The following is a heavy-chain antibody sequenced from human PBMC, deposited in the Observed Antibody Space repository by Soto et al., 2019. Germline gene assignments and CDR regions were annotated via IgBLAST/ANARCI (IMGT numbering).Heavy chain of an antibody. D-gene: IGHD3-9*01. V-gene: IGHV2-26*01. Sequence: SAPTLVNTTATHTLTCSGYGCSHTTCKIGVSWIRHPPGKALERPAHNFSDNERSYSTSLQGRLTISKDTSGSQVVLSMTNVDTVDTATYYCSRMKVDSYQFCSAIDVWGQGTTVTVSS. CDR1: GCSHTTCKIG. J-gene: IGHJ6*02. CDR2: NFSDNER. CDR3: SRMKVDSYQFCSAIDV.